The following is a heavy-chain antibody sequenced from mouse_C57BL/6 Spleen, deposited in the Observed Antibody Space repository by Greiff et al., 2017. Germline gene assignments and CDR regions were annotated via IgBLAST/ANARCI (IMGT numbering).Heavy chain of an antibody. Sequence: QVQLQQPGAELVRPGSSVKLSCKASGYTFTSYWMHWVKQRPIQGLEWIGNIDPSDSETHYNQKFKDKATLTVDKSSSTAYMQLSSLTSEDSAVYYCAREEFCDGYPPMDYWGQGTSVTVSS. CDR1: GYTFTSYW. V-gene: IGHV1-52*01. J-gene: IGHJ4*01. D-gene: IGHD2-3*01. CDR3: AREEFCDGYPPMDY. CDR2: IDPSDSET.